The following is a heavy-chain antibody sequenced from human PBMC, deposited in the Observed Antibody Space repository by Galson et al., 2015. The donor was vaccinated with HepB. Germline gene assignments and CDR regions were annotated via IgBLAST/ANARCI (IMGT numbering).Heavy chain of an antibody. Sequence: SVKVSCKASGYTFTNYYIHWVRQAPGQGLEWMGIINPSGGSTSYAQKFQGRVTMTRDTSTSTVYMELTSLRSEDTAVYYCTKGYYGGNSGRFDYWGQGTLFTVSS. D-gene: IGHD4-23*01. V-gene: IGHV1-46*03. CDR2: INPSGGST. J-gene: IGHJ4*02. CDR3: TKGYYGGNSGRFDY. CDR1: GYTFTNYY.